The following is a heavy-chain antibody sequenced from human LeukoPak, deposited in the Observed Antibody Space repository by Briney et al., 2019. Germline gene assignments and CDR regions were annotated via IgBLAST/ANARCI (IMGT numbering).Heavy chain of an antibody. J-gene: IGHJ4*02. Sequence: GGSLRLSCAASEFSVGSNYMTWVRQAPGKGLEGVSLIYSGGSTYYADSVKGRFTISRDNSKNTLYLQMNSLRAEDTAVYYCAEHPSMPRGPGYWGQGTLVTVSS. CDR1: EFSVGSNY. CDR2: IYSGGST. D-gene: IGHD3-10*01. V-gene: IGHV3-66*04. CDR3: AEHPSMPRGPGY.